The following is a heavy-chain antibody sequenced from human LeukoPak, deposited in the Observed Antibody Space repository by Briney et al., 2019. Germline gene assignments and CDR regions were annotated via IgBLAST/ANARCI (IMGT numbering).Heavy chain of an antibody. J-gene: IGHJ3*02. Sequence: PGGSLRLSCAASGFTLSSYWMGWVRQARGEGLVLGSRINGDGRSTSYADCVEGRFPISRDKAKNTLCLQMNSLRAEDTAVYYCAREERPYITMVRGVNKAFDIWGQGTMVTVSS. V-gene: IGHV3-74*01. CDR2: INGDGRST. D-gene: IGHD3-10*01. CDR1: GFTLSSYW. CDR3: AREERPYITMVRGVNKAFDI.